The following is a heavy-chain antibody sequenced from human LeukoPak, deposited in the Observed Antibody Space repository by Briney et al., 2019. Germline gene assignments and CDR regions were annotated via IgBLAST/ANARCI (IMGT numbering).Heavy chain of an antibody. Sequence: NPSETLSLTCTVSGYSISSGYYWGWIRQPPGQGLEWIGSIYHSGSTYYNPSLKSRVTISVDTSKNQFSLKLSSVTAADTAVYYCARQTGSGLFILPGGQGTLVTVSS. CDR3: ARQTGSGLFILP. CDR2: IYHSGST. D-gene: IGHD3/OR15-3a*01. CDR1: GYSISSGYY. J-gene: IGHJ4*02. V-gene: IGHV4-38-2*02.